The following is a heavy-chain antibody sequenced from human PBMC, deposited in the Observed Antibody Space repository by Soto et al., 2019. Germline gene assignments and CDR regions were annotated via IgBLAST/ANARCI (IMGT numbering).Heavy chain of an antibody. CDR1: GGSISSGDYY. J-gene: IGHJ4*02. V-gene: IGHV4-30-4*01. CDR3: ARGLHETGGVGY. D-gene: IGHD2-15*01. Sequence: QVQLQESGPGLVKPSQTLSLTCTVSGGSISSGDYYWSWIRQPPGKGLEWIGYIYYSGSTYYNPSLKSRVTISVDTSKHQFPLKLSSVPAADTAVYYCARGLHETGGVGYWGQGTLVTVSS. CDR2: IYYSGST.